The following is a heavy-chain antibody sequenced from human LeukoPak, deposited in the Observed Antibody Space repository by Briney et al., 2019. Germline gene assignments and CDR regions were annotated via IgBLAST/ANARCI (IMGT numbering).Heavy chain of an antibody. CDR2: ISYDGSNK. D-gene: IGHD1-26*01. J-gene: IGHJ4*02. Sequence: GGSLRLSCAASGFTFSSYAMHWVRQAPGKGLEWVAVISYDGSNKYYADSAKGRFTISRDNSKNTLYLQMNSLRAEDTAVYYCAREWELTEFDYWGQGTLVTVSS. CDR3: AREWELTEFDY. CDR1: GFTFSSYA. V-gene: IGHV3-30-3*01.